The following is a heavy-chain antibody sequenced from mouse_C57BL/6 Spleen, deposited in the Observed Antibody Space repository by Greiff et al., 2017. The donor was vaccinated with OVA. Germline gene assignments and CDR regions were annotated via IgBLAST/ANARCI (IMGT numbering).Heavy chain of an antibody. CDR3: ARRGYYYGSSTWYFDV. J-gene: IGHJ1*03. CDR1: GYAFSSYW. Sequence: QVQLQQSGAELVKPGASVKISCKASGYAFSSYWMNWVKQRPGKGLEGIGQIYPGDGDTNYNGKFKGKATLTADKSSSTAYMQLSSLTSEDSAVYFCARRGYYYGSSTWYFDVWGTGTTVTVSS. V-gene: IGHV1-80*01. D-gene: IGHD1-1*01. CDR2: IYPGDGDT.